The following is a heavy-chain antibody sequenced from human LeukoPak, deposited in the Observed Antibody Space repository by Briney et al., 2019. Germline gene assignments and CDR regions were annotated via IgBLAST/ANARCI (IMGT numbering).Heavy chain of an antibody. CDR1: GFTFSSCG. CDR3: ARTHIVVVTAIDPDAFDI. V-gene: IGHV3-30*02. J-gene: IGHJ3*02. Sequence: GGSLRLSCAASGFTFSSCGMHWVRQAPGKGLEWVAFIRYDGSNKYYADSVKGRFTISRDNSKNTLYLQMNSLRAEDTAVYYCARTHIVVVTAIDPDAFDIWGQGTMVTVSS. D-gene: IGHD2-21*02. CDR2: IRYDGSNK.